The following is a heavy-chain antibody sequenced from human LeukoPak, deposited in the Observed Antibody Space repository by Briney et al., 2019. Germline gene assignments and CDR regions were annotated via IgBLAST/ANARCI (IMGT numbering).Heavy chain of an antibody. CDR2: IKQDGSEK. Sequence: GGSLRLSCAASGFTFSSYWMRWVRQAPGKGLEWVANIKQDGSEKYYVDSVKGRFTISRDNAKNSLYLQMNSLRAEDTAVYYCARDTTYGDYFDSPTYYFDYWGQGTLVTVSS. J-gene: IGHJ4*02. D-gene: IGHD4-17*01. V-gene: IGHV3-7*01. CDR1: GFTFSSYW. CDR3: ARDTTYGDYFDSPTYYFDY.